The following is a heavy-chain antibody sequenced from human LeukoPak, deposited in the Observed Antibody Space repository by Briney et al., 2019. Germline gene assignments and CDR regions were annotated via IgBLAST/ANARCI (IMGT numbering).Heavy chain of an antibody. V-gene: IGHV4-39*07. J-gene: IGHJ4*02. D-gene: IGHD3-10*01. Sequence: SETLSLTCTVSGGSISSGSYYWGWIRQPPGKGLEWIGSVYFSGSTYYTPSLKSRVTISLDTSKQQFSLELSSVTAADTAVYYCARAVGGDGSGSLWGPGTLVTVSS. CDR1: GGSISSGSYY. CDR2: VYFSGST. CDR3: ARAVGGDGSGSL.